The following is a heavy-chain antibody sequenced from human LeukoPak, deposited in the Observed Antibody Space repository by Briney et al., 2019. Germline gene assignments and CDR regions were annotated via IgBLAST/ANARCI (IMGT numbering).Heavy chain of an antibody. J-gene: IGHJ4*02. D-gene: IGHD6-19*01. Sequence: GGSLRLSCAASGFNFSSHGMHWVRQAPGKGLEGVAFIRDDGSNKYYADSVRGRFTISRDNSKNTVYLQMNSLRAEHTAVYYCAKDGRFGSGWTVGGYWGQGTLVTVSS. CDR1: GFNFSSHG. V-gene: IGHV3-30*02. CDR3: AKDGRFGSGWTVGGY. CDR2: IRDDGSNK.